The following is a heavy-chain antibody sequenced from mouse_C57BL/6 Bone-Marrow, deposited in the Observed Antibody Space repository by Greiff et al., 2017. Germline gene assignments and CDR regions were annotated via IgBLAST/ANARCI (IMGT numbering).Heavy chain of an antibody. V-gene: IGHV6-3*01. CDR2: IRLKSDNYAT. J-gene: IGHJ3*01. CDR3: TAPGSGYRTFAY. D-gene: IGHD1-1*01. CDR1: GFTFSNYW. Sequence: DVKLVESGGGLVQPGGSMKLSCVASGFTFSNYWMNWVRQSPEKGLEWVAQIRLKSDNYATHYAESVKGRFTISRDDSKSSVYLEMNNLRAEDTGIYYCTAPGSGYRTFAYWGQGTLVTVSA.